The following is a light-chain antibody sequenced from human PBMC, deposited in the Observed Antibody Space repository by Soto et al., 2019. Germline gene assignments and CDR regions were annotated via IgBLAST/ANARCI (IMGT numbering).Light chain of an antibody. V-gene: IGKV3-20*01. CDR2: GAS. CDR3: QQYGNVPRT. Sequence: EIVLTQSPGTLSLSPGERAALSCRASQSINRSYLAWYRHKPGQPPRLLIYGASTRATGIPDRFSGSGSGKDFTLTISRLEPEDFAVYYCQQYGNVPRTFGQGTKV. J-gene: IGKJ1*01. CDR1: QSINRSY.